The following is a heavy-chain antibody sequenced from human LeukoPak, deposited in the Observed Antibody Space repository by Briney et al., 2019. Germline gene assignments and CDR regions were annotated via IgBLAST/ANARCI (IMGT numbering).Heavy chain of an antibody. CDR3: AREGVGYDFWSGYLYRGSYYMDV. D-gene: IGHD3-3*01. CDR2: ISAYNGNT. CDR1: GYTFTSYG. V-gene: IGHV1-18*01. J-gene: IGHJ6*03. Sequence: ASVKVSCKASGYTFTSYGISWVRQAPGQGLEWMGWISAYNGNTNYAQKLQGRVTMTTDTSTSTAYMELRSLRSDDTAVYYCAREGVGYDFWSGYLYRGSYYMDVWGKGTTVTVSS.